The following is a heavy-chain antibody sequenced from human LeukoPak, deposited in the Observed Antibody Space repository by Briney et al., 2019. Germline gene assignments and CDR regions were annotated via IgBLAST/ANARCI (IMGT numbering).Heavy chain of an antibody. V-gene: IGHV4-30-2*01. D-gene: IGHD2-21*02. Sequence: SETLSLTCAVSGGSISSSGYSWSWMRQPPGKGLEWIGYIHHTGSTYYNPSLKSRVTISVDRSKNQFSLKLSSVTAADTAMYFCARTPTYCGGDCYYFDPWGQGTLLTVSS. CDR3: ARTPTYCGGDCYYFDP. J-gene: IGHJ5*02. CDR2: IHHTGST. CDR1: GGSISSSGYS.